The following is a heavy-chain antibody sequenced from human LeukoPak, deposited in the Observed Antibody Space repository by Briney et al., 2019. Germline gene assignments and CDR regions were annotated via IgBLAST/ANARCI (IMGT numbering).Heavy chain of an antibody. J-gene: IGHJ6*02. CDR1: GFTFSSYA. V-gene: IGHV3-30*04. CDR2: VSSDGNNK. CDR3: AKEREMATIRVLDV. Sequence: GGSLRLSCAASGFTFSSYAIHWVRKAPGKGQEWVAVVSSDGNNKYYADSVKGRFTISRDNSKNTVYLQMNSLRAEDTAVYYCAKEREMATIRVLDVWGQGTTVTVSS. D-gene: IGHD5-24*01.